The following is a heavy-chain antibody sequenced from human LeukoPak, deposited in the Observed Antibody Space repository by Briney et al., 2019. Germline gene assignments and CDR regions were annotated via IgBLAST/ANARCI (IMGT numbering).Heavy chain of an antibody. D-gene: IGHD6-19*01. CDR3: ARPYNSGWKGGFDY. J-gene: IGHJ4*02. V-gene: IGHV4-31*03. CDR1: GGSISSGGYY. CDR2: VYYSGST. Sequence: PSQTLSLTCTVSGGSISSGGYYWSWIRQHPGKGLEWIENVYYSGSTYYNPSLKSRVTISVDTSKNQFSLKLSSVTAADTAVYYCARPYNSGWKGGFDYWGQGTLVTVSS.